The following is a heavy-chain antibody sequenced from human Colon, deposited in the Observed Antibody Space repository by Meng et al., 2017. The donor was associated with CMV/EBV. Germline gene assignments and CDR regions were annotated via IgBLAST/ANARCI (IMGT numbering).Heavy chain of an antibody. V-gene: IGHV3-9*01. CDR1: GFTFNNYA. CDR2: ISWNSGTA. Sequence: SLKISCAVSGFTFNNYAMHWVRQRPGKGLEWVSGISWNSGTAGYGVSVQGRFTTSRDNAKNSPYLQLNDVRPEDTAFYYCVKDSRDFGSGLNPYHFDSWGQGTLVTVSS. D-gene: IGHD3-10*01. CDR3: VKDSRDFGSGLNPYHFDS. J-gene: IGHJ4*02.